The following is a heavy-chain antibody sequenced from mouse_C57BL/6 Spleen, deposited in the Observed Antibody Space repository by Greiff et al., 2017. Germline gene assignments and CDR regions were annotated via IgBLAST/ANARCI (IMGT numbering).Heavy chain of an antibody. J-gene: IGHJ1*03. CDR1: GYTFTSYG. CDR3: ASERSPTRPFDV. D-gene: IGHD6-1*01. CDR2: IYPRDGRT. V-gene: IGHV1-85*01. Sequence: VQLPESGPELVKPGASVTLSCKASGYTFTSYGINWVTQRPGQGLAWIGWIYPRDGRTKYTEKFKGQATLPVDTSSSTAYMERHSLTSEDSAVYFGASERSPTRPFDVWGTGTTVTVSS.